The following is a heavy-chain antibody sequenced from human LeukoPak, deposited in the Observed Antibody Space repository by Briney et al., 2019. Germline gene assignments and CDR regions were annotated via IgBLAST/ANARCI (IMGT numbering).Heavy chain of an antibody. CDR1: GFTFSSYE. Sequence: GGSLRLSCAASGFTFSSYEMNWVRQAPGKGLEWVSAISGSGGSTYYADSVKGRFTISRDNSKNTLYLQMNSLRAEDTAVYYCAKVFPEPIWFGELYWGQGTLVTVSS. J-gene: IGHJ4*02. D-gene: IGHD3-10*01. V-gene: IGHV3-23*01. CDR2: ISGSGGST. CDR3: AKVFPEPIWFGELY.